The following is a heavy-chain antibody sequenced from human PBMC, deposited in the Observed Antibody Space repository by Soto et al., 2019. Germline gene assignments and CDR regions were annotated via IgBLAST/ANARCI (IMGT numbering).Heavy chain of an antibody. CDR1: GYTFTNYY. Sequence: ASVKVSCKASGYTFTNYYMHWVRQAPGQGLEWMGVINPSGGSTTYAQKFQGRVTMTRDTSTSTVYMDLSSLISEDTTEYYCAREASKYSGMDVWGQGTTVTVSS. V-gene: IGHV1-46*01. D-gene: IGHD2-21*01. CDR2: INPSGGST. CDR3: AREASKYSGMDV. J-gene: IGHJ6*02.